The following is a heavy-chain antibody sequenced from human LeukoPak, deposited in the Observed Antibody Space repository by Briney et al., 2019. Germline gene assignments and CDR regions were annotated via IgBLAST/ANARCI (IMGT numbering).Heavy chain of an antibody. J-gene: IGHJ3*02. CDR2: IYYSGST. Sequence: SETLSLTCTVSGGSISSYYWSWIRQPPGKGLEWIGYIYYSGSTNYNPSLKSRVTISVDTSKNQFSLKLSSVTAADTAVYYCARGDYYDSSGYSFIAFDIWGQGTMVTVSS. CDR1: GGSISSYY. D-gene: IGHD3-22*01. V-gene: IGHV4-59*12. CDR3: ARGDYYDSSGYSFIAFDI.